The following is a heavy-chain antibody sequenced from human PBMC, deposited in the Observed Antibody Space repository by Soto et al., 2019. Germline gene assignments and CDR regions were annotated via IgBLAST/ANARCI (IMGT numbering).Heavy chain of an antibody. V-gene: IGHV3-7*05. CDR2: IDQDGNEK. CDR3: SRRLEV. Sequence: VGSLRLSCAAAGVNFETSWMDWVRQSPGKGLEWVANIDQDGNEKYYVDSVKGRFTISRDNAKNSLYLQMNSLRAEDTAVYYCSRRLEVWGQGTTVTVSS. CDR1: GVNFETSW. J-gene: IGHJ6*02.